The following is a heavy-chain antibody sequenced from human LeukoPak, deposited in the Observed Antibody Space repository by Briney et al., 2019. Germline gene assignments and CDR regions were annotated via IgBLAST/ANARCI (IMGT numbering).Heavy chain of an antibody. J-gene: IGHJ4*02. CDR3: ARGLGDYNTDWFPVSGH. CDR1: GYTFTTHD. CDR2: MNPDSGDT. D-gene: IGHD3-9*01. Sequence: ASVKVSCKTSGYTFTTHDMAWVRQATGQGLEWMGWMNPDSGDTGYAQKFQGRVTMTRDTSISTAYMELSSLGSEDTAIYYCARGLGDYNTDWFPVSGHWGQGTLVTVSS. V-gene: IGHV1-8*01.